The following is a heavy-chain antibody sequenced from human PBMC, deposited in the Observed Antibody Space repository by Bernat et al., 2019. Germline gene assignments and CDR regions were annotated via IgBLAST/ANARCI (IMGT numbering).Heavy chain of an antibody. CDR1: GGSISSSSYY. D-gene: IGHD3-3*01. V-gene: IGHV4-39*01. CDR2: IYYSGST. CDR3: ARHRRSRFDP. J-gene: IGHJ5*02. Sequence: QLQLQESGPGLVKPSETLSLTCTVPGGSISSSSYYWGWIRQPPGKGLEWIGSIYYSGSTYYNPSLKSRVTISVDTSKNQFSLKLSSVTAADTAVYYCARHRRSRFDPWGQGTLVTVSS.